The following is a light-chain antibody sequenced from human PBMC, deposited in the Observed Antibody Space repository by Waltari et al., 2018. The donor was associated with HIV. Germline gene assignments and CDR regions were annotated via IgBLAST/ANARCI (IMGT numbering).Light chain of an antibody. CDR1: SGRIASNY. CDR3: QSFDGITAV. V-gene: IGLV6-57*02. CDR2: ADN. Sequence: NLMLTQPHSVSESPGKTVTISCTGSSGRIASNYVQWYQQRPGSAPTTVLFADNQRSSGVPDRFSGSIDSSSNSASLTISRLKTEDEADYYCQSFDGITAVFGGGTKLTVL. J-gene: IGLJ3*02.